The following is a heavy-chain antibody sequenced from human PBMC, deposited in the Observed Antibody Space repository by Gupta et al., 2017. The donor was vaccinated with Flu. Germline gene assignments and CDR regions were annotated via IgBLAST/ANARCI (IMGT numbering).Heavy chain of an antibody. CDR1: GDTFSSYA. CDR3: ASSSVRTYYYGSGSYFD. CDR2: IIPIFGTA. Sequence: QVQLVQSGAEVKKPGSSVKVSCKASGDTFSSYAISWVRQAPGQGLEWMGGIIPIFGTANYAQKFQGRVTITADKSTSTAYMELSSLRSEDTAVYYCASSSVRTYYYGSGSYFDWGQGTLVTVSS. J-gene: IGHJ4*02. D-gene: IGHD3-10*01. V-gene: IGHV1-69*06.